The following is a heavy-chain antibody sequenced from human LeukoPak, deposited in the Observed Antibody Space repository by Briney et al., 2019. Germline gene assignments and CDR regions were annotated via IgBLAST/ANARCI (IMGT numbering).Heavy chain of an antibody. V-gene: IGHV1-2*02. D-gene: IGHD6-19*01. J-gene: IGHJ4*02. Sequence: ASVKVSCKPSGYTFTGYNMHWVRQAPGQGLEWMGWINPNSGGTNYAQKFQGRVTMTRDTSISTGYMELSRLRSDDTAVYYCATLVIAVAGGFGDYWGQGTLVTVSS. CDR1: GYTFTGYN. CDR2: INPNSGGT. CDR3: ATLVIAVAGGFGDY.